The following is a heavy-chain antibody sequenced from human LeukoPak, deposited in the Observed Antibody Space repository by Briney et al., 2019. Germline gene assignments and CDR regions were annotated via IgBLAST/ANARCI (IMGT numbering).Heavy chain of an antibody. CDR1: GFTFSTYW. CDR3: ARESDSSGYFDF. Sequence: GGSLRLSCAASGFTFSTYWMTWVRQAPGQGLEWVANIKHDGSVRYFMDSVKGRFTISRDNAKNSLSLQMSSLRAEDTALYYCARESDSSGYFDFWGQGTLVTVSS. D-gene: IGHD3-22*01. V-gene: IGHV3-7*01. J-gene: IGHJ4*02. CDR2: IKHDGSVR.